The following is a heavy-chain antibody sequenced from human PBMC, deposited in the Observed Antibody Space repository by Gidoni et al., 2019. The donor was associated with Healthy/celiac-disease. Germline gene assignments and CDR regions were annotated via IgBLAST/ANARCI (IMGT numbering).Heavy chain of an antibody. CDR2: IGYDGSNN. CDR1: GFTFSSYG. V-gene: IGHV3-33*01. Sequence: QVQLVESGGGVVQPGRAAGRSWAASGFTFSSYGMHWVRQAPGKGLGWVAFIGYDGSNNYYAASVKGRFTISRDNSKNPLYLQMNSLIAEDTAVYYCARDRSGDGYNFRSGFDYWGQGTLVTVSS. D-gene: IGHD5-12*01. J-gene: IGHJ4*02. CDR3: ARDRSGDGYNFRSGFDY.